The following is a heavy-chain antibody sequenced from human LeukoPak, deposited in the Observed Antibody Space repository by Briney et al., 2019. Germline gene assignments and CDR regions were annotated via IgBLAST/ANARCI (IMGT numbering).Heavy chain of an antibody. CDR3: VRYCSSTTCYTRAVDY. CDR1: GYSITSGYN. Sequence: SETLSLTCTVSGYSITSGYNWGWIRQPPGKVLEWIGSIYHSGSAYYNPSLKSRVTISVDTSKNQFSLKLSSVTAADTAVYYCVRYCSSTTCYTRAVDYWGQGTLVTVSS. J-gene: IGHJ4*02. V-gene: IGHV4-38-2*02. CDR2: IYHSGSA. D-gene: IGHD2-2*02.